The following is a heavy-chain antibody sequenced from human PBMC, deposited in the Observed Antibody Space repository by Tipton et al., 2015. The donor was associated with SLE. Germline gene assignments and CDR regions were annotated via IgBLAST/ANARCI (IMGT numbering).Heavy chain of an antibody. CDR2: IYYSGST. J-gene: IGHJ4*02. Sequence: LSCTVSGGSISSGGYYWSWIRQHPGKGLEWIGYIYYSGSTYYNPSLKSRVTISVDTSKNQFSLKLSSVTAADTAVYYCARVAGESYFDYWGQGTLVTVSS. CDR3: ARVAGESYFDY. V-gene: IGHV4-31*02. D-gene: IGHD7-27*01. CDR1: GGSISSGGYY.